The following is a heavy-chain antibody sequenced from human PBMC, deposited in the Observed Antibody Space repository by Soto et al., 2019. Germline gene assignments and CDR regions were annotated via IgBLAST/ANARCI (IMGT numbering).Heavy chain of an antibody. D-gene: IGHD5-18*01. CDR3: ARAIQSPGDAFDI. CDR2: INHSGST. CDR1: GGSFSGYY. J-gene: IGHJ3*02. Sequence: QVQLQQWGAGLLKPSETLSLTCAVYGGSFSGYYWSWIRQPPGKGLEWIGEINHSGSTNYNPSLNRRVTISVDTYTNQFSLTLSSGTAADTAVYYCARAIQSPGDAFDIWGQGTMVTVSS. V-gene: IGHV4-34*01.